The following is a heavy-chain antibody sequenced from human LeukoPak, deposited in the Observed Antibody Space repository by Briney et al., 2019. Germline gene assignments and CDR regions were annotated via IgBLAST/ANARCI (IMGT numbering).Heavy chain of an antibody. V-gene: IGHV3-53*01. CDR1: GFTVSSSY. J-gene: IGHJ4*02. D-gene: IGHD5-12*01. CDR2: IYSGGST. Sequence: GGSLRLSCAASGFTVSSSYMSWVRQAPGKGLEWVSVIYSGGSTYYADSVKGRFTISRDNSKNTLYLQMNSLRAEDTAVYYCARENRQRGYSGYALDYWGQGTLVTVSS. CDR3: ARENRQRGYSGYALDY.